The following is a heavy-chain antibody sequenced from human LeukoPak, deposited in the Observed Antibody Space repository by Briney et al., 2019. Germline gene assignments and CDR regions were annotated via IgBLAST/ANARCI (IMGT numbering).Heavy chain of an antibody. CDR1: GFTFSSYA. J-gene: IGHJ4*02. CDR2: ISGSGGST. CDR3: AKAWGGDIAVAGHFDY. Sequence: PGGSLRLSCAASGFTFSSYAMSWVRQAPGKGLEWVSAISGSGGSTYYADSVKGRFTIPRDNSKNTLYLQMNSLRAEDTAVYYCAKAWGGDIAVAGHFDYWGQGTLVTVSS. D-gene: IGHD6-19*01. V-gene: IGHV3-23*01.